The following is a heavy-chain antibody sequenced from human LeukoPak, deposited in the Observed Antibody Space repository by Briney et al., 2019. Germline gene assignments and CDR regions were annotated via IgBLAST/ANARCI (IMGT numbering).Heavy chain of an antibody. CDR3: AKDLDSSGSLYFDY. V-gene: IGHV3-30*18. Sequence: GGSLRLSCAASGFTFSSYGMHWVRQAPGKGLEWVAVISYDGSNKYYADSVKGRFTISRDNSKNTLYLQMNSLRAEDTAVYYCAKDLDSSGSLYFDYWGQGTLVTVSS. CDR1: GFTFSSYG. J-gene: IGHJ4*02. CDR2: ISYDGSNK. D-gene: IGHD3-22*01.